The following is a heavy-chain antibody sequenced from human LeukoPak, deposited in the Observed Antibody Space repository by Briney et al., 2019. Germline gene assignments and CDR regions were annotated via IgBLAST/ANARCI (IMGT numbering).Heavy chain of an antibody. J-gene: IGHJ6*03. V-gene: IGHV4-59*12. CDR2: IYYSGST. CDR3: ARGRIAARPDYYYYMDV. D-gene: IGHD6-6*01. Sequence: SETLSLTCTVSGGSISSYYWSWIRQPPGKGLEWIGYIYYSGSTNYNPSLKSRVTISVDTSKNQFSLKLSSVTAADTAVYYCARGRIAARPDYYYYMDVWGKGTTVTVSS. CDR1: GGSISSYY.